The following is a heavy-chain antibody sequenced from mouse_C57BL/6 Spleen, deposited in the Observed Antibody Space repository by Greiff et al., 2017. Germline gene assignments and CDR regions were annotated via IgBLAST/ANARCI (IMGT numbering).Heavy chain of an antibody. CDR1: GYTFTDYY. CDR3: ARRGERDDFDY. J-gene: IGHJ2*01. V-gene: IGHV1-19*01. Sequence: VQLQQSGPVLVKPGASVKMSCKASGYTFTDYYMTWVKQSHGKSLEWIGVINPYNGGTSYTQKFKGKATLTVDKSSSTAYMELNSLTSEDSAVYYCARRGERDDFDYWGQGTTLTVSS. CDR2: INPYNGGT.